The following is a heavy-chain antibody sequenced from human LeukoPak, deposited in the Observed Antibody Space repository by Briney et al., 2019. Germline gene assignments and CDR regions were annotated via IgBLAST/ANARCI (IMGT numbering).Heavy chain of an antibody. Sequence: ASVKVSCKASGYTFTGYYMHWVRQAPGQGLGWMGWINPNSGGTNYAQKFQGRVTMTRETSTSTVYMELSSLRSEDTAVYYCARTRIAVADYYYYYGMDVWGQGTTVTVSS. D-gene: IGHD6-19*01. CDR1: GYTFTGYY. CDR3: ARTRIAVADYYYYYGMDV. J-gene: IGHJ6*02. V-gene: IGHV1-2*02. CDR2: INPNSGGT.